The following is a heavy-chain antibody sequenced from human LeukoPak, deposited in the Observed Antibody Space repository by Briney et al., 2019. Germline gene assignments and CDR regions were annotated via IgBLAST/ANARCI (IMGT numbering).Heavy chain of an antibody. J-gene: IGHJ4*02. V-gene: IGHV4-38-2*02. D-gene: IGHD6-13*01. CDR3: ARWTSSSWYRFDY. CDR2: IYHSGST. CDR1: GYSISSGYY. Sequence: SETLSLTCTVSGYSISSGYYWGWIRQPPGKGLEWIGSIYHSGSTYYNPSLKSRVTISVDTSKNQFSLNLRSVTAADTAVYYCARWTSSSWYRFDYWGQGTLVTVSS.